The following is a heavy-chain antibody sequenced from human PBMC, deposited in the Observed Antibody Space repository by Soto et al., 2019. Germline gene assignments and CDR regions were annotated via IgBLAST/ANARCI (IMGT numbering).Heavy chain of an antibody. D-gene: IGHD3-9*01. Sequence: SETLSLTCTVSGGSITSSSYYWGWIRQPPGKGLEWIGSIYYSGSTYYNPSLKSRVTISVDTSKDQFSLKLSSVTAADTAVYYCARLDILTGYYSYFDYWGQGTLVTVSS. CDR1: GGSITSSSYY. J-gene: IGHJ4*02. CDR2: IYYSGST. CDR3: ARLDILTGYYSYFDY. V-gene: IGHV4-39*01.